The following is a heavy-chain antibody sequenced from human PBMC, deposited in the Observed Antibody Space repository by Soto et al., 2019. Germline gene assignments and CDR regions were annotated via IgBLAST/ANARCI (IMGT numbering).Heavy chain of an antibody. J-gene: IGHJ3*02. CDR3: ARDREEINAFDI. Sequence: GGSLRLSCAASRFTFSSYSMNWVRQAPGKGLEWVSSISSSSSYIYYADSVKGRFTISRDNAKNSLYLQMNSLRAEDTAVYYCARDREEINAFDIWGQGTMVTVSS. V-gene: IGHV3-21*01. CDR1: RFTFSSYS. CDR2: ISSSSSYI.